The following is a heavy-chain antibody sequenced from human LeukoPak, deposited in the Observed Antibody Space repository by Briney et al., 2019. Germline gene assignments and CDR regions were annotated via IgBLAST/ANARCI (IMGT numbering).Heavy chain of an antibody. CDR2: ISAYKGDT. D-gene: IGHD4-23*01. V-gene: IGHV1-18*01. J-gene: IGHJ4*02. Sequence: ASVTVSCKTSGYTFSNYGIAWVRQAPGQGFEWMGWISAYKGDTIYAQKFQGRVTMTTDTSTTPAYMELRSLRSEDTAVYYCAKDFLPVGTPSNYFDYWGQGTLVTVSS. CDR3: AKDFLPVGTPSNYFDY. CDR1: GYTFSNYG.